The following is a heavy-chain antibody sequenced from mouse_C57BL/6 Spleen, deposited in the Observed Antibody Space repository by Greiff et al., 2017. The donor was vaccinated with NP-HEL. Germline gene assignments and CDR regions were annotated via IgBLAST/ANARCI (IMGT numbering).Heavy chain of an antibody. Sequence: VQLQESGAELARPGASVKLSCKASGYTFTSYGISWVKQRTGQGLEWIGEIYPRSGNTYYNEKFKGKATLTADKSSSTAYMELRSLTSKDAAVYFYASRIYYDYGGGWFAYWGQGTLVTVSA. J-gene: IGHJ3*01. D-gene: IGHD2-4*01. V-gene: IGHV1-81*01. CDR2: IYPRSGNT. CDR3: ASRIYYDYGGGWFAY. CDR1: GYTFTSYG.